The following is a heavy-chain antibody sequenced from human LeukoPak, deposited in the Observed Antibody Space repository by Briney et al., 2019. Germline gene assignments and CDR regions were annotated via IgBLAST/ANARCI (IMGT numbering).Heavy chain of an antibody. Sequence: GGSLRLSCAVSGFTFSSYAMNWVRQAPGKGLEWVSSISSSSSYIYYADSVKGRFTISRDNAKNSLYLQMNSLRAEDTAVYYCARDLGDCSGGSCYYYFDYWGQGTLVTVSS. CDR3: ARDLGDCSGGSCYYYFDY. D-gene: IGHD2-15*01. CDR2: ISSSSSYI. CDR1: GFTFSSYA. J-gene: IGHJ4*02. V-gene: IGHV3-21*01.